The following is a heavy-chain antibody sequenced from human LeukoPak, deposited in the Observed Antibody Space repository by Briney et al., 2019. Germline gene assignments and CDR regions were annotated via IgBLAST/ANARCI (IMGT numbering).Heavy chain of an antibody. D-gene: IGHD3-22*01. V-gene: IGHV4-34*01. J-gene: IGHJ4*02. CDR2: INYSGST. Sequence: SETLSLTCAVYGGSFSGYYWSWIRQPPGKGLEWIGEINYSGSTNYNPSLKSRVTISVDTSKNQFSLKLSSVTAADTAVYYCAREGSSGYYIDYWGQGTLVTVSS. CDR1: GGSFSGYY. CDR3: AREGSSGYYIDY.